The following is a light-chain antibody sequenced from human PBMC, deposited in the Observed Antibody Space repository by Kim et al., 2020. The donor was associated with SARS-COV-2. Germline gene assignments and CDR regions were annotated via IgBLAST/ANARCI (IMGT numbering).Light chain of an antibody. Sequence: SYELTQPPSVSVAPGETARITCEGDTLGSESVHWYQVKPGQAPFLLIFYDSDRPSGIPARFSGSNSGTTATLTISRVEVGDEADYYCQVWDSSTDQWVFGGGTQLTVL. J-gene: IGLJ3*02. CDR3: QVWDSSTDQWV. CDR2: YDS. V-gene: IGLV3-21*01. CDR1: TLGSES.